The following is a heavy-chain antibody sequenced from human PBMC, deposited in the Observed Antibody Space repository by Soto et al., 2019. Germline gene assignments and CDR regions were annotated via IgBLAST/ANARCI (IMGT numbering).Heavy chain of an antibody. Sequence: EVQLAESGGGMVQPGGSLRLSCVASGFTFSSYDMHWVRQAPGKGLEYVSSISSNGGTTYYGNSVKGRFTISRDNSKNSLYLQMGSRRAEDMAVYYCVRWVSGNYDDWGQGTLVTVSS. J-gene: IGHJ4*02. D-gene: IGHD1-7*01. CDR3: VRWVSGNYDD. CDR1: GFTFSSYD. V-gene: IGHV3-64*01. CDR2: ISSNGGTT.